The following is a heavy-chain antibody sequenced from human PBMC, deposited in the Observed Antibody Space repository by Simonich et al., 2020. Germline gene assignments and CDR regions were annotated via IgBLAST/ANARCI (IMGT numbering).Heavy chain of an antibody. CDR1: GGTFSSYA. Sequence: QVQLVQSGAEVKKPGSSVKVSCKASGGTFSSYAISWVRQAPGKGLEWKGGIIPILGTANNAQKFQGRVTITADKSTSTAYMELSSLRSEDTAVYYCARTNTMRELDTMVRGVDYFDYWGQGTLVTVSS. D-gene: IGHD3-10*01. V-gene: IGHV1-69*06. J-gene: IGHJ4*02. CDR3: ARTNTMRELDTMVRGVDYFDY. CDR2: IIPILGTA.